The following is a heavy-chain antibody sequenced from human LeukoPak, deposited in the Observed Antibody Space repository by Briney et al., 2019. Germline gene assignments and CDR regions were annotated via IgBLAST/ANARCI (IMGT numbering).Heavy chain of an antibody. V-gene: IGHV4-4*07. D-gene: IGHD4-11*01. CDR1: SGSISSYY. CDR3: ARDDYSNSYWYFNL. Sequence: PSETLSLTCTVSSGSISSYYWSWIRQPAGKGLEWIGRIYTRGSTNYNPALKGRVTMSVDTSKSQFSLKLKSVTAADTAVYYCARDDYSNSYWYFNLWGRGTLVTVSS. J-gene: IGHJ2*01. CDR2: IYTRGST.